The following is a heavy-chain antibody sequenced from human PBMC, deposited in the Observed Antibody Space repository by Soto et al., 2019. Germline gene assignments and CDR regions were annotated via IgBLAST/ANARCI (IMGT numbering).Heavy chain of an antibody. D-gene: IGHD6-25*01. CDR2: INPNGGST. J-gene: IGHJ3*02. V-gene: IGHV1-46*03. CDR3: AREQGLRPGGGGTEPLDI. Sequence: QVQLVQSGAEVKKPGASVKISCEASGYSFTSQYVHWVRQAPGQGLEWMGIINPNGGSTTYAQKVQGRGPKARDPPTNKVYMGLGSLTSEDTAVYYCAREQGLRPGGGGTEPLDIWGQGTMVTVAS. CDR1: GYSFTSQY.